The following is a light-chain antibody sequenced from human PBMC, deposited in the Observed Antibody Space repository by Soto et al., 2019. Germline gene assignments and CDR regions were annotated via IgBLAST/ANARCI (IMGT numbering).Light chain of an antibody. CDR1: QSISTY. J-gene: IGKJ5*01. V-gene: IGKV1-39*01. CDR3: QQSYSTPQIT. Sequence: DIQMTQSTSSLSASVGDRVTITCRASQSISTYLNWYQQKPGEAPKLLIYAASSLQSGVPSRFSGSGSGTDFTLTISSLQPEDFATYYCQQSYSTPQITFGQGTRLEI. CDR2: AAS.